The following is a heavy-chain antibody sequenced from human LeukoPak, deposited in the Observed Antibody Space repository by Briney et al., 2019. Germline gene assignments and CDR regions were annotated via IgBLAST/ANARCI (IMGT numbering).Heavy chain of an antibody. CDR1: GFTFSIYA. V-gene: IGHV3-23*01. CDR2: ISGSGGST. CDR3: AKDLELGWELGADY. D-gene: IGHD1-26*01. Sequence: GGSLSPSSAASGFTFSIYAMGCVPQAPGKGLEWVSAISGSGGSTYYADSVKGRFTISRDNSKNTLYLQVNSLRAEDTAVYYCAKDLELGWELGADYWGKGNLVTVSS. J-gene: IGHJ4*02.